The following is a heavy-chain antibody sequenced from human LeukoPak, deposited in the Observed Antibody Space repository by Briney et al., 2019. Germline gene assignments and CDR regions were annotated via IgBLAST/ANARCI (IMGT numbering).Heavy chain of an antibody. CDR2: INAANGNT. CDR1: GYTFISYV. J-gene: IGHJ6*02. D-gene: IGHD3/OR15-3a*01. Sequence: ASVQVSCKASGYTFISYVMHCVRQAPGQRLEWMGWINAANGNTKYSQKFQGRVTITRDTSASTAYMELSSLRSEDTAVYYCARNPAIFGLITYCMDAWGQGTTVTVSS. CDR3: ARNPAIFGLITYCMDA. V-gene: IGHV1-3*01.